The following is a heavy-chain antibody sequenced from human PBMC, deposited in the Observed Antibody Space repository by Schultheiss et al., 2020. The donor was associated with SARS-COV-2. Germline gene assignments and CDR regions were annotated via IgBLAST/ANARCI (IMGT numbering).Heavy chain of an antibody. D-gene: IGHD2-2*01. Sequence: GGSLRLSCAASGFTFSSYAMSWVRQAPGKGLEWVSAISGSGGSTYYADSVKGRFTISRDNSKNTLYLQMNSLRAEDTAVYYCARDHVGYCSSTSCEIFDYWGQGTLVTVSS. CDR2: ISGSGGST. J-gene: IGHJ4*02. V-gene: IGHV3-23*01. CDR1: GFTFSSYA. CDR3: ARDHVGYCSSTSCEIFDY.